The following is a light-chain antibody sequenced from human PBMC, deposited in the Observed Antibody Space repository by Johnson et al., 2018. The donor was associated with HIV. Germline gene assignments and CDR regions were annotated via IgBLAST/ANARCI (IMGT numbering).Light chain of an antibody. CDR1: SSNIESNS. CDR3: GTWDSSLSAYV. CDR2: ENN. V-gene: IGLV1-51*02. J-gene: IGLJ1*01. Sequence: QSMLTQPPSVSAAPGQKVTISCSGSSSNIESNSVSWYQQLPETAPKLLIYENNKRPSGIPDRFSGSKSGTSATLGITGLQTGDEADYYCGTWDSSLSAYVVGTGTKVTVL.